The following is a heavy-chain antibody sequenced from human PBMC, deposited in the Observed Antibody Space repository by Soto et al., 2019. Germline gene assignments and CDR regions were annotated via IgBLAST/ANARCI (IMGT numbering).Heavy chain of an antibody. CDR3: ARRYYYDSSGYSRGGEIDY. CDR1: GGSISRSSYY. V-gene: IGHV4-39*01. Sequence: QLQLQESGPGLVKPSETLSLTCTFSGGSISRSSYYWGWIRQPPGKGLEWIGSIYYSGSTYYNPSLKSRVTISVDTSKNQFSLKLSSVTAADTAVYYCARRYYYDSSGYSRGGEIDYWGQGTLVTVAS. J-gene: IGHJ4*02. CDR2: IYYSGST. D-gene: IGHD3-22*01.